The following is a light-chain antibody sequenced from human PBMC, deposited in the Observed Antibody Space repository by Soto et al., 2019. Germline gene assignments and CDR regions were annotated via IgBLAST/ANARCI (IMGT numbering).Light chain of an antibody. V-gene: IGKV1D-8*03. CDR2: AAS. J-gene: IGKJ1*01. CDR1: RGSSSY. CDR3: QQYDSSPRT. Sequence: VLLMTQAPALLSPSPGARATTTCRRSRGSSSYLAWYQQKPGIAPEFLIYAASSLESGVPSRFSGSGSGTDFALTISSLQSEDFATYYCQQYDSSPRTFGEGTKVDIK.